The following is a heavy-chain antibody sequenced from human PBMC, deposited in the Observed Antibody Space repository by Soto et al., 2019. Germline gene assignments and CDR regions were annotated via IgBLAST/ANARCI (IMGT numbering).Heavy chain of an antibody. D-gene: IGHD6-13*01. CDR3: ARRRAAAGIGGGGYCDS. V-gene: IGHV4-39*01. Sequence: QLQLQESGPGLVKPSETLSLTCTVSGGSINSSSYFWGWIRQPPGKVLEWIGSIHYTGRTHYNPSLKRRVNISVDASKNQSSLTLSSTAAASGARSYWARRRAAAGIGGGGYCDSWGQGTLVVVAS. CDR1: GGSINSSSYF. CDR2: IHYTGRT. J-gene: IGHJ4*02.